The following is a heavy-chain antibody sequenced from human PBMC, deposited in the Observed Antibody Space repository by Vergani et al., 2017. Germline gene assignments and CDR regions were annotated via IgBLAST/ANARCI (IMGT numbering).Heavy chain of an antibody. D-gene: IGHD3-3*01. CDR2: INHSGST. V-gene: IGHV4-34*01. CDR1: GGSFSGYY. J-gene: IGHJ2*01. CDR3: ARGRRNDYDFWSGYYRLGWYFDL. Sequence: QVQLQQWGAGLLKPSETLSLTCAVYGGSFSGYYWSWIRQPPGKGLEWIGEINHSGSTNDNPSLKSRVTISVDTAKNQFSLKLSSVTAADTAVYYCARGRRNDYDFWSGYYRLGWYFDLWGRGTLVTVSS.